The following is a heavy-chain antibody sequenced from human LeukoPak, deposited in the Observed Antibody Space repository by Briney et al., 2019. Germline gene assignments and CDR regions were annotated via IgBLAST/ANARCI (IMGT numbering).Heavy chain of an antibody. CDR2: IIPIFGTA. J-gene: IGHJ4*02. Sequence: SVKVSCKASGGTFSSYAVSWVRQAPGQGLEWMGGIIPIFGTANYAQKFQGRVTITADESTSTAYMELSSLRSEDTAVYYCASVTQADFIWNDNGGAFDYWGQGTLVTVSS. CDR3: ASVTQADFIWNDNGGAFDY. CDR1: GGTFSSYA. V-gene: IGHV1-69*13. D-gene: IGHD1-1*01.